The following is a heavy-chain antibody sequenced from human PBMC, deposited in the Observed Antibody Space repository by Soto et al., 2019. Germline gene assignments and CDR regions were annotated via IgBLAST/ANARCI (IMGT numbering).Heavy chain of an antibody. D-gene: IGHD3-3*01. J-gene: IGHJ5*02. CDR2: INHTGGT. V-gene: IGHV4-34*01. CDR1: GGSVNGYY. CDR3: ATRITVFGLLIPPFDP. Sequence: KTSETLSLTCAVYGGSVNGYYWNWIRQPPGKGLEWIGEINHTGGTHYNPSLKSRVTMSVDTSKNQFSLRLSSMTAADTAIYYCATRITVFGLLIPPFDPWGQGTQVTVSS.